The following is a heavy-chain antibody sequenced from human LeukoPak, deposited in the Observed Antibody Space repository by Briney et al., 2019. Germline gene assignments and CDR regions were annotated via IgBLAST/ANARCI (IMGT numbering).Heavy chain of an antibody. D-gene: IGHD1-26*01. CDR1: GFDFNYYD. J-gene: IGHJ4*02. V-gene: IGHV3-21*01. Sequence: GGSLRLSCVASGFDFNYYDMNWVRQAPGKGLEWVSSISSSSSYVYFADSTKGRFTISRDNANNSVFLQMSSLRPEDTAVYYCASSGGLSSGRGFDHWGQGTLVTVSS. CDR3: ASSGGLSSGRGFDH. CDR2: ISSSSSYV.